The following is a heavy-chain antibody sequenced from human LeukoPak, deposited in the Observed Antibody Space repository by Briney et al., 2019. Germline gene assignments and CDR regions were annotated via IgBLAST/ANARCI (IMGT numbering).Heavy chain of an antibody. CDR3: ARTYSSGWYRAIGNWFDP. J-gene: IGHJ5*02. Sequence: WASVKVSCKASGYTFTSYDINWVRQATGQGLEWMGWTNPNSGNTGYAQKFQGRVTMTRNTSISTAYMELSSLRSEDTAVYYCARTYSSGWYRAIGNWFDPWGQGTLVTVSS. D-gene: IGHD6-19*01. CDR2: TNPNSGNT. V-gene: IGHV1-8*01. CDR1: GYTFTSYD.